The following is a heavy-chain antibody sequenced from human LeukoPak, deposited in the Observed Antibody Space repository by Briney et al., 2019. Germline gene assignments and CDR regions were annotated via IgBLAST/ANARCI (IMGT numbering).Heavy chain of an antibody. D-gene: IGHD3-22*01. CDR3: ARDLYYYDSSGYYADFDY. V-gene: IGHV4-30-4*08. J-gene: IGHJ4*02. CDR2: IYYSGST. Sequence: PSETLSLTCTVSGGSISSGDYYWSWIRQPPGKGLEWIGYIYYSGSTYYNPSLKSRVTISVDTSKNQFSLKLSSVTAADTAVDSCARDLYYYDSSGYYADFDYWGQGTL. CDR1: GGSISSGDYY.